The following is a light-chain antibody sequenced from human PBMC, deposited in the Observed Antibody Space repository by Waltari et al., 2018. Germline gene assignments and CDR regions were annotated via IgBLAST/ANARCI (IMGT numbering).Light chain of an antibody. Sequence: EIVLTQSPGTLSLSPGERATLSCRASQSVSSSYLAWYQQKPGQAPRLLIYGASSRATGIPDRCSGSGSGTHFTLTISRLEPEDFAVYYCQQYGSSPRITFGGGTKVEIK. CDR2: GAS. J-gene: IGKJ4*01. CDR3: QQYGSSPRIT. V-gene: IGKV3-20*01. CDR1: QSVSSSY.